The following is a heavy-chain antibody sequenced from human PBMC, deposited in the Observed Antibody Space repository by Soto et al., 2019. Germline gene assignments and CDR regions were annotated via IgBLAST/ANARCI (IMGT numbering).Heavy chain of an antibody. D-gene: IGHD2-15*01. Sequence: TSETLCLTGAGADFNISRPGDHLRGLLPTPGKGLEWIGAVYYSGSTYYNPSLKSRIRISVDTSKNQFSLKMNSVTAADTAVYYCDRDYRTPSGGAMDGWGHGTKVRVCS. CDR1: DFNISRPGDH. CDR3: DRDYRTPSGGAMDG. J-gene: IGHJ6*02. CDR2: VYYSGST. V-gene: IGHV4-30-4*02.